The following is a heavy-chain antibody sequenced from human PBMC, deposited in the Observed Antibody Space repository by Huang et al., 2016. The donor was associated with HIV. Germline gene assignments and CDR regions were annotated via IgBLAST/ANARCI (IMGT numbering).Heavy chain of an antibody. CDR3: ARGIAAGDY. CDR2: INAGNGNT. D-gene: IGHD6-25*01. J-gene: IGHJ4*02. CDR1: GYIFSTYD. Sequence: QVQLVQSGAEVKKPGASVKVSCKASGYIFSTYDTHWVRQAPGQRLEWMGRINAGNGNTKDSQRFQGRVTITRDTAANTAYVELSSLRSEDTGVYYCARGIAAGDYWGQGTLVTVSS. V-gene: IGHV1-3*01.